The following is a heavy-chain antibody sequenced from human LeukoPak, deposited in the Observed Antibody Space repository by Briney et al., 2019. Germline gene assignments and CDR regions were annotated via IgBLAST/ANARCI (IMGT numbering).Heavy chain of an antibody. CDR1: GFTFSDYW. CDR3: ARWRGSTSERSDY. V-gene: IGHV3-7*01. J-gene: IGHJ4*02. Sequence: GGSLRLSCTASGFTFSDYWMTWVRQAPGKGLEWVANIRQDGSAKYYVDSVKGRFTISRDNAKNSLYLQMDSLRVEDTATYYCARWRGSTSERSDYWGQGTLVTVSS. CDR2: IRQDGSAK. D-gene: IGHD2-2*01.